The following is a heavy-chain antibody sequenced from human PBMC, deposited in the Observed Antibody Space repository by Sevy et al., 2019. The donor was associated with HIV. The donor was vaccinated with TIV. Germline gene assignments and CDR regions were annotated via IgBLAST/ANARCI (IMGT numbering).Heavy chain of an antibody. CDR3: ARDLALSGSYSWLAY. D-gene: IGHD1-26*01. CDR2: ISYDGSRK. J-gene: IGHJ4*02. V-gene: IGHV3-30*14. Sequence: GGSLRLSCAASGFTFSSYTMHWVRQAPGKGLEWVAFISYDGSRKYYADSVKGRFTISRDNSKNTLYLQMNNLRAEETAVCYCARDLALSGSYSWLAYWGQGTLVTVSS. CDR1: GFTFSSYT.